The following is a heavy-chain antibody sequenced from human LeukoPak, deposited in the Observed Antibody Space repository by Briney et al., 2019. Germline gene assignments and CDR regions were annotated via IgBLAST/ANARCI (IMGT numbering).Heavy chain of an antibody. CDR2: INHSGST. J-gene: IGHJ4*02. V-gene: IGHV4-34*01. Sequence: SSETLSLTRAVEGGSFSGSDWSWIRQPPGKGLEWIGEINHSGSTNYNPSLKSRVTISVDTSNNQFSLKLSSVTAADTAVYYCARIRRWSGLLLWGQGTLVAVSS. CDR3: ARIRRWSGLLL. D-gene: IGHD3-3*01. CDR1: GGSFSGSD.